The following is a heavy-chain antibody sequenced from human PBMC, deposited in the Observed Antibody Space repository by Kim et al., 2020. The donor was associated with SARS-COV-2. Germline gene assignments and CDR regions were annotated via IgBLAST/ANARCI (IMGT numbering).Heavy chain of an antibody. Sequence: SETLSLTCTVSGDTVSSKYWSWIRQSPGKGLEWIGYMYYSGRTNYNPSLKSRVTMSLDTSKNQFSLKLTSVTAADTAVYYCARYPGVDPYYFDHWGQGTLVTVSS. CDR3: ARYPGVDPYYFDH. D-gene: IGHD2-8*01. CDR2: MYYSGRT. J-gene: IGHJ4*02. V-gene: IGHV4-59*02. CDR1: GDTVSSKY.